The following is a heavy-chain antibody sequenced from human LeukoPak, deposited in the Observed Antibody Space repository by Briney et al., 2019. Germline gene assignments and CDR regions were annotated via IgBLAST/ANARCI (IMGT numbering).Heavy chain of an antibody. J-gene: IGHJ4*02. CDR2: IGSSGIGT. CDR3: AKAHYYDNVGYYLRYYFDY. Sequence: PGGSLRLSCAASGFTFSSYAMNWVRQAPGKGLQWVSAIGSSGIGTYLADSVKGRFTISRDNSENTLYLEMNSLRAEDTAVYYCAKAHYYDNVGYYLRYYFDYWGQGALVIVSS. D-gene: IGHD3-22*01. V-gene: IGHV3-23*01. CDR1: GFTFSSYA.